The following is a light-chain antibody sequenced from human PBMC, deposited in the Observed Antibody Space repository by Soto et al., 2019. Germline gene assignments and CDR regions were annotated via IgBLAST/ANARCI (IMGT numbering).Light chain of an antibody. CDR1: NSDIGTYDY. CDR3: TSYTGDDFTFF. Sequence: QSALTQPPSASGSLGQSVTISCTGTNSDIGTYDYVSWYQQHPGRAPKLIIFEVSKRPLGVPDRFSGSKSGNTASLIVSGLQPDDEAEYHCTSYTGDDFTFFFGTGTKV. CDR2: EVS. V-gene: IGLV2-8*01. J-gene: IGLJ1*01.